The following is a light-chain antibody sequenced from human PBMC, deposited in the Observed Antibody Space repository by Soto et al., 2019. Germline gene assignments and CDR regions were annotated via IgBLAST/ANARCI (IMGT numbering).Light chain of an antibody. CDR2: KAS. CDR3: QHYNSYSEA. CDR1: QTISSW. Sequence: DIQMTQSPSTLSGSVGDRVTITCRASQTISSWLAWYQQKPGQAPKLLIYKASTLKSGVPSRFSGSGSGTEFTLTISSLQPDDFATYYCQHYNSYSEAFGQGTKVE. V-gene: IGKV1-5*03. J-gene: IGKJ1*01.